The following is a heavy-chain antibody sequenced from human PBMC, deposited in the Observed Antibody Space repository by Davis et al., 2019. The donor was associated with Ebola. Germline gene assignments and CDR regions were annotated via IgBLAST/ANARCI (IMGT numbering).Heavy chain of an antibody. CDR3: ARGGLYFQH. CDR1: GGSISSGGYY. CDR2: IFYTGST. Sequence: PSETLSLTCTVSGGSISSGGYYWTWIRQHPGKGLEWIAYIFYTGSTYYNPSLKSRVTISVDTSKNQFSLKLSSVTAADTAVYYCARGGLYFQHWGQGTLVTVSS. D-gene: IGHD6-25*01. V-gene: IGHV4-31*03. J-gene: IGHJ1*01.